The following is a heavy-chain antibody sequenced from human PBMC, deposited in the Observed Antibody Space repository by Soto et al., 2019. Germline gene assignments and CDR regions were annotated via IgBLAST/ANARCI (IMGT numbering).Heavy chain of an antibody. CDR2: IYYSGST. Sequence: PSETLSLTCTVSGGSISSSSYYWGWIRQPPGKGLEWIGSIYYSGSTYYNPSLKSRVTISVDTSKNQFSLKLSSVTAADTAVYYCARHLRAVAHHGHPDYWGQGTLVTVSS. CDR1: GGSISSSSYY. J-gene: IGHJ4*02. V-gene: IGHV4-39*01. CDR3: ARHLRAVAHHGHPDY. D-gene: IGHD6-19*01.